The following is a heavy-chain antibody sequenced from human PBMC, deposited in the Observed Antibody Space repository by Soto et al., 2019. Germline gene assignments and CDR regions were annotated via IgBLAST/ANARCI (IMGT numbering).Heavy chain of an antibody. CDR3: TTGLGLSYY. D-gene: IGHD3-16*02. Sequence: GGYLRLSCAASGFTFSNAWMSWVRQAPGKGLEWVGRIKSNTYGATTDYAAPVKDRVTISRDDSKNTLYLQMISLNAENISVYLCTTGLGLSYYWGQGTLVTVSS. CDR2: IKSNTYGATT. J-gene: IGHJ4*02. V-gene: IGHV3-15*01. CDR1: GFTFSNAW.